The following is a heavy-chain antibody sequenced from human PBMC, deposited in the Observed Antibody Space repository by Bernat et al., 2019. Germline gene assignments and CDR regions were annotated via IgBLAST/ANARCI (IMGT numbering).Heavy chain of an antibody. CDR3: ARETRRITMVRGVIQTSYFDY. V-gene: IGHV3-33*01. J-gene: IGHJ4*02. CDR1: GFTFSSYG. Sequence: QVQLVESGGGVVQPGRSLRLSCAASGFTFSSYGMHWVRQAPGKGLEWVAVIWYDGSNKYYADSVKGQFTISRDNSKNTLYLQMNSLRAEDTAVYYCARETRRITMVRGVIQTSYFDYWGQGTLVTVSS. D-gene: IGHD3-10*01. CDR2: IWYDGSNK.